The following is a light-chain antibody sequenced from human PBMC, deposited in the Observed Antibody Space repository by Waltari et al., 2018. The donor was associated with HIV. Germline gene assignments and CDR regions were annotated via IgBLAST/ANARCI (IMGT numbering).Light chain of an antibody. Sequence: QPVLTQPPSASGTPGQRVIISCSGSSSNIGRHAVSWYQHLPGATPPLLIFGNKLLYSGVPDRFSGSKSATSASLAISGLRSVDEADYSCAAWDDSLDGPVFGGGTKLTVL. CDR1: SSNIGRHA. J-gene: IGLJ2*01. CDR3: AAWDDSLDGPV. V-gene: IGLV1-44*01. CDR2: GNK.